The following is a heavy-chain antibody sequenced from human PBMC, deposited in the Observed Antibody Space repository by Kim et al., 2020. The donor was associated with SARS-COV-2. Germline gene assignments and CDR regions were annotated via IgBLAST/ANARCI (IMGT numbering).Heavy chain of an antibody. CDR1: GFTFSTYA. CDR2: ISNDGSVK. V-gene: IGHV3-30-3*01. CDR3: ARRPRQQVWFGMDV. D-gene: IGHD6-13*01. Sequence: GGSLRLSCAASGFTFSTYAIHWVRQAPGKGLEWVSAISNDGSVKDYADSVKGRFTISRDNSKNTVFLQMNSLRVEDTAVYYCARRPRQQVWFGMDVWGQG. J-gene: IGHJ6*02.